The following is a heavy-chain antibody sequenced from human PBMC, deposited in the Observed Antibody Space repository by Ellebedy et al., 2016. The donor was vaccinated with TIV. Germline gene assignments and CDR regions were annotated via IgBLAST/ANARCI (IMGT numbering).Heavy chain of an antibody. Sequence: LSLTCAASGFTLSTYAMGWVRQAPGKGLEWVSVVSIGGSTHYGDSVNGRFTISRDNSKNTVYLQMNSLRTEDTAVYFCAKRKSNGGEFDYWGQGTLVTVSS. V-gene: IGHV3-23*01. CDR2: VSIGGST. CDR3: AKRKSNGGEFDY. D-gene: IGHD2-8*01. J-gene: IGHJ4*02. CDR1: GFTLSTYA.